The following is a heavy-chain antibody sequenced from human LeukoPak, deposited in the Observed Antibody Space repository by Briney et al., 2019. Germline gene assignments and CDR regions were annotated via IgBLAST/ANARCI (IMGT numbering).Heavy chain of an antibody. Sequence: LRLSCAASGFTFSGYDMSWVRQPPGKGLEWIGYIYYSGSTYYNPSLKSRVTISVDTSKNQFSLKLSSMTAADTAVYYCARALNVVVPAAFDYWGQGTLVTVSS. CDR2: IYYSGST. D-gene: IGHD2-2*01. J-gene: IGHJ4*02. V-gene: IGHV4-30-4*08. CDR3: ARALNVVVPAAFDY. CDR1: GFTFSGYD.